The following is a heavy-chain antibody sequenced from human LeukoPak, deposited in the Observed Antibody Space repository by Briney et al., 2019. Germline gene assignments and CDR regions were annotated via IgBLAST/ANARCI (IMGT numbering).Heavy chain of an antibody. J-gene: IGHJ4*02. D-gene: IGHD1-1*01. CDR1: GGSISKSGYY. CDR2: IYYSGST. Sequence: SETLSLTCTVSGGSISKSGYYWGRIRQPPGKGLEWIANIYYSGSTYYNPSLQSRVTISVDTSKNQFFLNLRSVTAADSAVYYCARDGSDNWGQFDFWGQGALVTVSS. V-gene: IGHV4-39*07. CDR3: ARDGSDNWGQFDF.